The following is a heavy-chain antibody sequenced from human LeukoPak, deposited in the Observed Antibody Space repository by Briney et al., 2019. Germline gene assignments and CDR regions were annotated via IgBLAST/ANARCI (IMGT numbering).Heavy chain of an antibody. V-gene: IGHV4-4*07. Sequence: SETLSLTCSVSGGSLSGYYWSWIRQPAGKGLEWIGRISNSGSTNYNPPLKSRVTMSVDTAKNQFSLKLSSVTAADTAVYYCARASRGSFYYFDNWGQRTLVTVSS. CDR3: ARASRGSFYYFDN. D-gene: IGHD3-22*01. J-gene: IGHJ4*02. CDR1: GGSLSGYY. CDR2: ISNSGST.